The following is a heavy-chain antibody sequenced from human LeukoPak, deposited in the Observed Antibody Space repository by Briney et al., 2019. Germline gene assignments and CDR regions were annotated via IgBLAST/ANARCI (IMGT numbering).Heavy chain of an antibody. Sequence: ASVKVSCKASGYNFISYSMHWVRQAPGQGLEWMGIINPSGGSTTYAQKFQGRVTMTRDTSTSTVYMELSSLRSEDTAVYYCARVGVFGPFDIWGQGTMVTVSS. D-gene: IGHD3-16*01. J-gene: IGHJ3*02. CDR3: ARVGVFGPFDI. V-gene: IGHV1-46*01. CDR1: GYNFISYS. CDR2: INPSGGST.